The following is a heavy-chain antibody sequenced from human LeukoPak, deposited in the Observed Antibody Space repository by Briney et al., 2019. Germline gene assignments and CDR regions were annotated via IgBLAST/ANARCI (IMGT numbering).Heavy chain of an antibody. D-gene: IGHD2-8*01. Sequence: GGSLRLSCEASGLSFRSYGMSWVRQAPGKGLEWVSGISGSGDNTYYTDSVKGRFTIYRDNSKNTLYLQMNSLRVEDTAVYYCAKCWTSDGVCLNFDHWGQGALVTVSS. CDR3: AKCWTSDGVCLNFDH. J-gene: IGHJ4*02. CDR2: ISGSGDNT. V-gene: IGHV3-23*01. CDR1: GLSFRSYG.